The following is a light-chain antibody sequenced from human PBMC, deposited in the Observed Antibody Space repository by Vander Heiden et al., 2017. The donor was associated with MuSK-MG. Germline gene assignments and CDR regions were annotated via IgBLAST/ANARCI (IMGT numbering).Light chain of an antibody. V-gene: IGLV2-11*01. J-gene: IGLJ3*02. CDR2: YVT. Sequence: QSALKPPRALSGSPEQTGSTSCTGTSSDVGCYSYVSCYQQHPHKAPNLFIFYVTKRPSGVTDRFSGAKSGNTASLTVSRLPAEEEADYYCVSPSLDDNLCVFGGGTKLTVL. CDR1: SSDVGCYSY. CDR3: VSPSLDDNLCV.